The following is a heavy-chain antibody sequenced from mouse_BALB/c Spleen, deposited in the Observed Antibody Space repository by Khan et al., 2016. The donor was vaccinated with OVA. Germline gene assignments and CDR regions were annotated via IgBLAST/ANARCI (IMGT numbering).Heavy chain of an antibody. CDR3: ARLAYYYDSEGFAY. V-gene: IGHV5-6*01. J-gene: IGHJ3*01. CDR1: GFTFSTYG. Sequence: EVQVVESGGDVVKPGGSLKLSCAASGFTFSTYGMSWVRQTPDKRLEWVATVSTGGHHTYYPDTVKGRFTISRDNAKNTLYLQMSSLKSEDTAMFYCARLAYYYDSEGFAYWGQGTLVTVSA. D-gene: IGHD1-1*01. CDR2: VSTGGHHT.